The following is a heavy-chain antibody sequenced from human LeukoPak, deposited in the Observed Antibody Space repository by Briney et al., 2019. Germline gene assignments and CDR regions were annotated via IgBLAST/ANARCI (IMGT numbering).Heavy chain of an antibody. CDR1: GFTFSSYA. D-gene: IGHD5-18*01. CDR3: AKGGIQLPLDY. CDR2: ISGSGGST. J-gene: IGHJ4*02. Sequence: GGSLRLSCAASGFTFSSYAMSWVRQAPGKGLEWVSAISGSGGSTHYADSVKGRFTITRDNSKNTLYLQMNSLRAEDTAVYYCAKGGIQLPLDYWGQGTLVTVSS. V-gene: IGHV3-23*01.